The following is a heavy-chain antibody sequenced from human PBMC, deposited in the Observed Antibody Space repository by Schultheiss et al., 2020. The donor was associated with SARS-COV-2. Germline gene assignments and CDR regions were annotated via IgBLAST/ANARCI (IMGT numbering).Heavy chain of an antibody. D-gene: IGHD3-22*01. CDR2: ILYDGTDK. CDR1: GFTFSRYD. CDR3: ARGYDSSGYYWDWFDP. V-gene: IGHV3-30*03. J-gene: IGHJ5*02. Sequence: GGSLRLSCAASGFTFSRYDMHWVRQAPGKGLEWVANILYDGTDKYYADSVKGRFTISRDNSKNTLYLQMNSLRAEDTAVYYCARGYDSSGYYWDWFDPWGQGTLVTVSS.